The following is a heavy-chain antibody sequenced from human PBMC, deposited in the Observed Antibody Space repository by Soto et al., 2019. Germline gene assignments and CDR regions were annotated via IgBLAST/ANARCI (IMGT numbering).Heavy chain of an antibody. Sequence: GGSLRLSCSVSGFTFSTYAMHWARQAPGKGLEYASSISSNGGSTYYADSVKGRFTISRDNSKNTLYLQMSSLRTEDTALYYCVKDRWVDYWGQGILVTVSS. CDR2: ISSNGGST. CDR3: VKDRWVDY. CDR1: GFTFSTYA. D-gene: IGHD1-26*01. V-gene: IGHV3-64D*06. J-gene: IGHJ4*02.